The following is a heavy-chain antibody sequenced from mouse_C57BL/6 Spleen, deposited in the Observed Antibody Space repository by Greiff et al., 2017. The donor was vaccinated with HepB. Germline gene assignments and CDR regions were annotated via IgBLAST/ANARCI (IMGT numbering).Heavy chain of an antibody. Sequence: EVQLQQSGAELVKPGASVKLSCTASGFNIKDYYMHWVKQRTEQGLEWIGRIDPEDGETKYAPKFKGKATITADTSSNTAYLQLSSLTSEDPAVYFCARSRIHWYFDVWGTGTTVTVSS. CDR3: ARSRIHWYFDV. CDR1: GFNIKDYY. CDR2: IDPEDGET. J-gene: IGHJ1*03. V-gene: IGHV14-2*01. D-gene: IGHD3-3*01.